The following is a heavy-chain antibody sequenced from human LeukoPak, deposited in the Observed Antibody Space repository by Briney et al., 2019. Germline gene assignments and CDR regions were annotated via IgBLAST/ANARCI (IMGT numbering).Heavy chain of an antibody. CDR2: IYYTGST. J-gene: IGHJ4*02. V-gene: IGHV4-59*01. D-gene: IGHD6-13*01. CDR1: GGSISRDY. Sequence: SETLSLTCTVSGGSISRDYWSWIRQPPGKGLEWIGYIYYTGSTNYNPSLKSRVTISVDTSRNQFSLKLSSVTAADTAVYYCARDRPGGSSLDYWGQGTLVTVSS. CDR3: ARDRPGGSSLDY.